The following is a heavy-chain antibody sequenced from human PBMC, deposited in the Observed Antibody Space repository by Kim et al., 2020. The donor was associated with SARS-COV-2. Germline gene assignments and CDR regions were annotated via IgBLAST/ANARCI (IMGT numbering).Heavy chain of an antibody. J-gene: IGHJ5*02. V-gene: IGHV3-23*01. D-gene: IGHD6-6*01. Sequence: VKGRFTISRDNSKNTLYLQMNSLRAEDTAVYYCATLGRGTYSSSSRWFDPWGQGTLVTVSS. CDR3: ATLGRGTYSSSSRWFDP.